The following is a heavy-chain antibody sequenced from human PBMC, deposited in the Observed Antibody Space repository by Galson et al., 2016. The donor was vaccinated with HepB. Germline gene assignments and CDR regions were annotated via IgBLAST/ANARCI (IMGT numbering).Heavy chain of an antibody. J-gene: IGHJ6*02. CDR3: AQFCSTTSCYEAGYYPGMDV. V-gene: IGHV1-69*13. D-gene: IGHD2-2*01. CDR2: VIPIFGTT. CDR1: GGTFSSYT. Sequence: SVKVSCKASGGTFSSYTISWVRQAPGQGLEWMGGVIPIFGTTNCAQQFQGRVTVTADESTSTAFMDLTGLTSEDTAVYYCAQFCSTTSCYEAGYYPGMDVWGQGTTVTVSS.